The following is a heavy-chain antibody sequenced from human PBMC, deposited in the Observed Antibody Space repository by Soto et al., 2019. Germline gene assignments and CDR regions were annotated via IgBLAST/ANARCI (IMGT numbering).Heavy chain of an antibody. J-gene: IGHJ6*03. V-gene: IGHV3-33*01. CDR1: GFTFSSYG. CDR2: IWDAGSNK. D-gene: IGHD2-15*01. CDR3: ARMRIAATQNRGYYYYMDV. Sequence: GGSLRLSCAASGFTFSSYGMHWVRQAPGKGLEWVADIWDAGSNKYYADSVKGRFTSSRDNAKNSLSLQMNSLGPEDTAMYYCARMRIAATQNRGYYYYMDVWGQGTTVTVSS.